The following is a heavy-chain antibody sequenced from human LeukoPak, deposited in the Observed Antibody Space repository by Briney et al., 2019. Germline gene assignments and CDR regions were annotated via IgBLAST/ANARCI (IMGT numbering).Heavy chain of an antibody. J-gene: IGHJ4*02. Sequence: GGSLRLSCAASGFTFSSYWMSWVRQAPGKGLEWMAVISYDGSNKYYADSVKGRFTISRDNSKNTLYLQMNSLRAEDTAVYYCARDGASRYSYGLYYFDYWGQGTLVTVSS. CDR3: ARDGASRYSYGLYYFDY. D-gene: IGHD5-18*01. CDR1: GFTFSSYW. V-gene: IGHV3-30*03. CDR2: ISYDGSNK.